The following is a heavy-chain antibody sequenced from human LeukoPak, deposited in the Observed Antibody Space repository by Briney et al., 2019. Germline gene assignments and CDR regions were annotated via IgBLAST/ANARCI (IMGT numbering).Heavy chain of an antibody. CDR1: GGSISSYY. Sequence: SETLSLTCTVSGGSISSYYWSCIRQPPGQGPEWIGYIYYSGSTNYNPSLKSRVTISVDTSKNQFSLKLSSVTAADTAVYYCARDLDSSGYSDYWGQGTLVTVAS. J-gene: IGHJ4*02. CDR3: ARDLDSSGYSDY. CDR2: IYYSGST. D-gene: IGHD3-22*01. V-gene: IGHV4-59*01.